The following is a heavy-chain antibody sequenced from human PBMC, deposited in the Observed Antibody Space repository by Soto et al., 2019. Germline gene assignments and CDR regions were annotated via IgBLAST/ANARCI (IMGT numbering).Heavy chain of an antibody. Sequence: QITLKESGPTLVKPTQTLTLTCTFSGVSLTTSGVGVGGIRQPPGKALEWLALIYWDDEKRYSPSLQSRLTITKDTSKNQVDLTVTNMNPADTGTYYCAHRLYDSSDDDFDIWGQGTMVYVSS. CDR3: AHRLYDSSDDDFDI. J-gene: IGHJ3*02. CDR2: IYWDDEK. D-gene: IGHD6-6*01. CDR1: GVSLTTSGVG. V-gene: IGHV2-5*02.